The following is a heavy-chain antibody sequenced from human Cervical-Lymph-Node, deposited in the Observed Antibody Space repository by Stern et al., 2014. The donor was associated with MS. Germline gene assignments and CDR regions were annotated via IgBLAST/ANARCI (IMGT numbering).Heavy chain of an antibody. CDR3: AKAMAAGAVFDY. V-gene: IGHV3-9*01. Sequence: VQLVQSGGGLVQPGRSLRLSCAASGFTFDDYAMHWVRQAPGKGLEWVSGISWNSGSIGYADSVKGRFTISRDNAKNSLYLQMNSLRAEDTALYYCAKAMAAGAVFDYWGQGTLVTVSS. CDR1: GFTFDDYA. D-gene: IGHD6-25*01. CDR2: ISWNSGSI. J-gene: IGHJ4*02.